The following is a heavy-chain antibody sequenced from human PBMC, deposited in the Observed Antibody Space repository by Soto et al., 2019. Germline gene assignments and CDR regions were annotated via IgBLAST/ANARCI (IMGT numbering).Heavy chain of an antibody. CDR3: ARYSSAWYTILD. CDR2: INAGNGNT. Sequence: ASVKVSCKASGYTFTSYAMHWVRQAPGQRLEWMGWINAGNGNTKYSQKFQGRVTMTTDTSTGTAYMELRSLRSDDTAVYYCARYSSAWYTILDWGQGTLVTVSS. V-gene: IGHV1-3*01. J-gene: IGHJ4*02. D-gene: IGHD6-19*01. CDR1: GYTFTSYA.